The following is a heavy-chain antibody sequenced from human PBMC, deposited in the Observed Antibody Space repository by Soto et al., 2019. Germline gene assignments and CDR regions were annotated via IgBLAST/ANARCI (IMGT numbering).Heavy chain of an antibody. CDR3: AKDPNGDYIGAFDS. Sequence: PGGSLRLSCAASGFTFSSYAMHWVRQAPGKGLEWVAVISYDGSNKYYADSVKGRFTISRDNSKNTLYLQMNSPRAEDTAIYYWAKDPNGDYIGAFDSGGQGTLVTVS. J-gene: IGHJ4*02. CDR1: GFTFSSYA. D-gene: IGHD4-17*01. CDR2: ISYDGSNK. V-gene: IGHV3-30-3*01.